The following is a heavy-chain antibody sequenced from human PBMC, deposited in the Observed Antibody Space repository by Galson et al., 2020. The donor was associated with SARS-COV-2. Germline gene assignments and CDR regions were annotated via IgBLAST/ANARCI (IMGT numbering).Heavy chain of an antibody. CDR3: ARDQGGYDFQAIDY. CDR1: GGSISSGGYS. CDR2: IYYSGST. Sequence: SETLSLTCAVSGGSISSGGYSWSWIRQPPGKGLEWIGYIYYSGSTYYNPSLKSRVTISVDTSKNQFSLKLSSVTAADTAGYYCARDQGGYDFQAIDYWGQGTLVTVSS. J-gene: IGHJ4*02. D-gene: IGHD5-12*01. V-gene: IGHV4-30-4*07.